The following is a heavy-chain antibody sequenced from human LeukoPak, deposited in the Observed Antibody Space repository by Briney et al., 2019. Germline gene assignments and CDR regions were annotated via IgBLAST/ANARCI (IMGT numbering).Heavy chain of an antibody. Sequence: GGSLRLSCAASGFTFDDYGMSWVRQAPGKGLEWVSGINWNGGSTGYADSVKGRFTISRDNAKNSLYLQMNSLRAEDTALYYCARIDTYYYDSSGYYSAFDIWGQGTIVTVSS. CDR2: INWNGGST. D-gene: IGHD3-22*01. J-gene: IGHJ3*02. CDR3: ARIDTYYYDSSGYYSAFDI. V-gene: IGHV3-20*04. CDR1: GFTFDDYG.